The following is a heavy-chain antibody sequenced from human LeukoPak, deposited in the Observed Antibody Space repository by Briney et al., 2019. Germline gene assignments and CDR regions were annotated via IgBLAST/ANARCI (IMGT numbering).Heavy chain of an antibody. J-gene: IGHJ4*02. CDR1: GFTFRDYG. Sequence: GGPLRLSCAVSGFTFRDYGLSWLRQAAGMGLEGVSHIEDGSETTHYADSVKGRFIISREYSRNTLDLQVNSVRAEDTAVYYCARKAARTSGYDYWGQGILGSVSS. CDR3: ARKAARTSGYDY. D-gene: IGHD6-25*01. V-gene: IGHV3-23*01. CDR2: IEDGSETT.